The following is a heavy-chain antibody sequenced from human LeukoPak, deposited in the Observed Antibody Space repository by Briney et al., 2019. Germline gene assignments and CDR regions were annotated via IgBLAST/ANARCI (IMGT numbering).Heavy chain of an antibody. CDR1: GGSISSYY. J-gene: IGHJ4*02. Sequence: ASETLSLTCAVSGGSISSYYWSWIRQPPGKGLEWIGYIYYSGSTNYNPSLKSRVTISVDTSKNQFSLKLSSVTAADTAVYYCARYYYDSSGYMFDYWGQGTLVTVSS. V-gene: IGHV4-59*01. CDR3: ARYYYDSSGYMFDY. D-gene: IGHD3-22*01. CDR2: IYYSGST.